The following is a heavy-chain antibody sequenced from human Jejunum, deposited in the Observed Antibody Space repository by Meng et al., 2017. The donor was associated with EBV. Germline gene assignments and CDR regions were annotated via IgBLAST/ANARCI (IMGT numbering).Heavy chain of an antibody. Sequence: VQVVQCGAEVKKPGAPVKGSCKVSGDTFTRYYMHWVRQAPGQGLEWMGIINPTGDSTTYAEKFQGRLTMTRDTSTTTAYMELSSLRSEDTAVYYCAGGMTIRQNWFDPWGQGTLVTVSS. CDR1: GDTFTRYY. CDR3: AGGMTIRQNWFDP. J-gene: IGHJ5*02. CDR2: INPTGDST. D-gene: IGHD5-24*01. V-gene: IGHV1-46*01.